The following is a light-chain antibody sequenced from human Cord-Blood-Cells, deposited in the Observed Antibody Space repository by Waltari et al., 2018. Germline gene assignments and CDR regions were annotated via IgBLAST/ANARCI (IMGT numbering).Light chain of an antibody. Sequence: SSELTQDPAVSVALGQTVRITCQGDSLRSYYASWYQQKPGQDPVLFIYGKNNRPSGNPDRFSGSSSGNTASLTITGAQAEDEADYYCNSRDSSGNHLVFGGGTKLTVL. CDR2: GKN. CDR1: SLRSYY. CDR3: NSRDSSGNHLV. V-gene: IGLV3-19*01. J-gene: IGLJ2*01.